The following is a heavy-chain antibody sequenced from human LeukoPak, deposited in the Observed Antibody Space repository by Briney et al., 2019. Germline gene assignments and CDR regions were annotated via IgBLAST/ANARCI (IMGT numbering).Heavy chain of an antibody. J-gene: IGHJ4*02. CDR2: ISSNGGST. CDR3: AREYNSGDY. CDR1: GFTFSSYA. V-gene: IGHV3-64*01. D-gene: IGHD1-14*01. Sequence: GGSMRLSCAASGFTFSSYAMHWVRQAPGKGLEYVSAISSNGGSTYYANSVKGRFTISRDNSKNTLYLQMGSLRAEDMAVYYCAREYNSGDYWGQGTLVTVSS.